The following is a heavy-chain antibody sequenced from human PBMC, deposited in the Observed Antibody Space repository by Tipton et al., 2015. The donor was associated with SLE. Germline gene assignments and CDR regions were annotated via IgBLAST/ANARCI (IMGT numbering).Heavy chain of an antibody. CDR2: IWYDGSNK. D-gene: IGHD1-26*01. J-gene: IGHJ4*02. V-gene: IGHV3-33*01. CDR3: ARDGPSGSYGY. CDR1: GFTFSSYG. Sequence: SLRLSCATSGFTFSSYGFHWVRQAPGKGLEWVAVIWYDGSNKYYADSVKGRFTISRDNSKNTLYLQMNSLRAEDTAVYYCARDGPSGSYGYWGQGTLVTVSS.